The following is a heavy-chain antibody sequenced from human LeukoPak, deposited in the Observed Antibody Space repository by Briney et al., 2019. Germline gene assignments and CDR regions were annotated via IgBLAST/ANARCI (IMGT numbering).Heavy chain of an antibody. CDR2: ISPTGSTT. V-gene: IGHV3-74*01. J-gene: IGHJ4*02. CDR3: ARGPNSNWSGLDF. Sequence: GSLRLSCIASGFSFSGHWMHWARQLPGKGLVWVSRISPTGSTTSYADSVKGRFTVSRDNAKNTLYLQVNNLRAEDTAVYYCARGPNSNWSGLDFWGQGTLLTVSS. CDR1: GFSFSGHW. D-gene: IGHD6-6*01.